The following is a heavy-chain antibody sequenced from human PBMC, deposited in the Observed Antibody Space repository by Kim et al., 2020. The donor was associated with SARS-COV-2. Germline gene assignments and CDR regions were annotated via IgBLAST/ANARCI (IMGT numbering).Heavy chain of an antibody. CDR2: INHSGST. CDR3: ASPLLLTGYSFDY. CDR1: GGSFSGYY. D-gene: IGHD3-9*01. J-gene: IGHJ4*02. Sequence: SETLSLTCAVYGGSFSGYYWSWIRQPPGKGLEWIGEINHSGSTNYNPSLKSRVTISVDTSKNQFSLKLRSVTAADTAVYYCASPLLLTGYSFDYWGQGTL. V-gene: IGHV4-34*01.